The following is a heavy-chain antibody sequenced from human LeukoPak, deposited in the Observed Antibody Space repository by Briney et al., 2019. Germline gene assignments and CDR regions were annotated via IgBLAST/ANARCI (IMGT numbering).Heavy chain of an antibody. CDR3: AAGGLGGVDWFDP. J-gene: IGHJ5*02. D-gene: IGHD3-10*01. V-gene: IGHV1-58*02. Sequence: SVKVSCKASGFTFTSSAMQWVRQARGQRLEGIGWIVVGSGNTNYAQKFQERVTITRDMSTSTAYMELSSLRSEDTAVYYCAAGGLGGVDWFDPWGQGTLVTVSS. CDR1: GFTFTSSA. CDR2: IVVGSGNT.